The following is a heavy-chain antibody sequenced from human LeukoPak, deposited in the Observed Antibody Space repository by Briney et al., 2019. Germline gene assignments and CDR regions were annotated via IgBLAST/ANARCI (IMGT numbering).Heavy chain of an antibody. V-gene: IGHV4-34*01. J-gene: IGHJ4*02. D-gene: IGHD6-13*01. Sequence: PSETLSLTCAVYGGSFSGYYWSWTRQPPGKGLEWIGEINHSGSTNYNPSLKSRVTISVGTSKNQLSLKPSSVTAADTAVYYCASCSSSWLCPDLWGQGTLVTVSS. CDR1: GGSFSGYY. CDR2: INHSGST. CDR3: ASCSSSWLCPDL.